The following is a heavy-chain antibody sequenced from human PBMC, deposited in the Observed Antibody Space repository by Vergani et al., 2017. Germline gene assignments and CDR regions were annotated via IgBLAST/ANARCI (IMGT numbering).Heavy chain of an antibody. CDR1: GGSISSGGHY. Sequence: QVQLQESGPGLVKPSQTLSLTCTVSGGSISSGGHYWSWIRQHPGKGLEWIGYIYYSGSTYYNPSLKSRVTISVDTSQNQFSLKLSSVTAADTAVYYCAREITIFGVVDYWGQGTLVTVSS. CDR3: AREITIFGVVDY. J-gene: IGHJ4*02. V-gene: IGHV4-31*03. CDR2: IYYSGST. D-gene: IGHD3-3*01.